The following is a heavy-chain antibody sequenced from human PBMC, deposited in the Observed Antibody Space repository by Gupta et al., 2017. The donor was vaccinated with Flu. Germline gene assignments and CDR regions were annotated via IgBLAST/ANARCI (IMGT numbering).Heavy chain of an antibody. J-gene: IGHJ5*02. CDR3: ARDYTDLDL. CDR2: ISSDGRTA. Sequence: LSCTVSGFTFSSYWMHWVRQVPGKGLEWVSRISSDGRTATYADSVRGRFTTSRDDAKNTLYLQMSSLTAEDTALYFCARDYTDLDLWGQGTLVTVSS. V-gene: IGHV3-74*03. D-gene: IGHD3-16*01. CDR1: GFTFSSYW.